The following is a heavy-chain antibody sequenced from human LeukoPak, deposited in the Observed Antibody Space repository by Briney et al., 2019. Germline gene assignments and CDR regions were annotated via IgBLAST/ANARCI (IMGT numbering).Heavy chain of an antibody. Sequence: SVKVSCKASGGTFSSYAISWVRQAPGQGLEWMGGIIPIFGTANYAQKFQGRVTITRDTSASTAYMELSSLRSEDTAVYYCARDGQAVDWQYFPHYYYGMDVWGQGTTVTVSS. J-gene: IGHJ6*02. D-gene: IGHD3-9*01. CDR3: ARDGQAVDWQYFPHYYYGMDV. CDR1: GGTFSSYA. V-gene: IGHV1-69*05. CDR2: IIPIFGTA.